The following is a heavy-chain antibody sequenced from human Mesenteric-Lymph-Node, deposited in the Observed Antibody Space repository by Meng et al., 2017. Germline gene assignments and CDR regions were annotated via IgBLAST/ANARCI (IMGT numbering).Heavy chain of an antibody. Sequence: GESLKISCAASGFAVTSYAMSWVRQAPGKGLEWVSYISSSGSSIYYADSVKGRFTISRDNAKNSVYLQMNSLRVEDTAVYYCARPAPSYYDRSGFVHWGQGTLVTVSS. CDR3: ARPAPSYYDRSGFVH. J-gene: IGHJ4*02. V-gene: IGHV3-48*03. CDR1: GFAVTSYA. CDR2: ISSSGSSI. D-gene: IGHD3-22*01.